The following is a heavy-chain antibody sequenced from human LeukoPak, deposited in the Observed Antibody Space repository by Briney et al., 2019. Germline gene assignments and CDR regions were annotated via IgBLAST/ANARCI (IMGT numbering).Heavy chain of an antibody. CDR3: ARARDYYDSSGYYFVYFQH. V-gene: IGHV5-51*01. Sequence: KHGESLKISCKGSGYSFTSYWIGWVRQVPGKGLEWMGIIYPGDSDTRYSPSFQGQVTISADKSISTAYLQWSSLKASDTAMYYCARARDYYDSSGYYFVYFQHWGQGTLVTVSS. D-gene: IGHD3-22*01. CDR1: GYSFTSYW. J-gene: IGHJ1*01. CDR2: IYPGDSDT.